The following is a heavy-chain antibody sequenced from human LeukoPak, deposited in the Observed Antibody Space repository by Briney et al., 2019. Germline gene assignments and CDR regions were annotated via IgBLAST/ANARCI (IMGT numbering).Heavy chain of an antibody. J-gene: IGHJ4*02. CDR2: ISGSGGST. D-gene: IGHD6-19*01. Sequence: GGSLRLSCAASGFTFSSFAMGWVRQAPRKGLEWVSGISGSGGSTYFADSVKGRFTISRDNSKNTPYLQMNSLRAEDTAVYYCAKVKGGWYYFDYWGQGTLVTVSS. CDR3: AKVKGGWYYFDY. CDR1: GFTFSSFA. V-gene: IGHV3-23*01.